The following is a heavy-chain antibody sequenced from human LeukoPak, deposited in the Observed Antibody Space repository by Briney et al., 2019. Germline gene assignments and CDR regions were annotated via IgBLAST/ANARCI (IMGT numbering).Heavy chain of an antibody. V-gene: IGHV4-34*01. CDR1: GGSFSGYY. Sequence: PSETLSLTCAVYGGSFSGYYWSWIRQPPGKGLEWTGEINHSGSTNYNPSLKSRVTISVDTSKNQFSLKLSSVTAADTAVYYCARVRYDFWSGYTNWFDPWGQGTLVTVSS. D-gene: IGHD3-3*01. CDR3: ARVRYDFWSGYTNWFDP. J-gene: IGHJ5*02. CDR2: INHSGST.